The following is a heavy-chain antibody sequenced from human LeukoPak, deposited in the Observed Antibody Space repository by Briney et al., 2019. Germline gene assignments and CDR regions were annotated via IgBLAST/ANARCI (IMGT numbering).Heavy chain of an antibody. Sequence: GGSLRLSCAASGFAFSSYSMNWVRQAPGKGLEWVSSISSSSSYIYYADSVKGRFTISRDNAKNSLYLQMNSLRAEDTAVYYCAREVVAATGGDAFDIWGQGTMVTVSS. D-gene: IGHD2-15*01. V-gene: IGHV3-21*01. CDR3: AREVVAATGGDAFDI. CDR1: GFAFSSYS. CDR2: ISSSSSYI. J-gene: IGHJ3*02.